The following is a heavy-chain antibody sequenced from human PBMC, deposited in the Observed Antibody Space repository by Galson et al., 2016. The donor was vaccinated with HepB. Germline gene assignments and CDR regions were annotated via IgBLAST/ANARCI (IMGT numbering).Heavy chain of an antibody. Sequence: ETLSLTCTVSSGSISSSRYYWGWIRQPPGKSLEWIGSVYYSGTAYYDPSLKSRVSISVDTSKNQFSLRLSSVTAGDTAVYFCASHCGGDCYNNLADAFDIWGRGTMVTVSS. CDR3: ASHCGGDCYNNLADAFDI. D-gene: IGHD2-21*01. CDR1: SGSISSSRYY. CDR2: VYYSGTA. J-gene: IGHJ3*02. V-gene: IGHV4-39*01.